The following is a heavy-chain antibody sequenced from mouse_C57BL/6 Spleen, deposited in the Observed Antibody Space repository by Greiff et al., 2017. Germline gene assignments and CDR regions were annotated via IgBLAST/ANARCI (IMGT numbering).Heavy chain of an antibody. V-gene: IGHV1-81*01. Sequence: QVQLQQSGAELARPGASVKLSCKASGYTFTSYGISWVKQRTGQGLEWIGEIYPRSGNTYYNEKFKGKATLTADKSSSTAYMELRRLTSEDSAVXLCASDDYELLSDFGGPGTTLPVSS. J-gene: IGHJ2*01. CDR3: ASDDYELLSDF. D-gene: IGHD2-4*01. CDR1: GYTFTSYG. CDR2: IYPRSGNT.